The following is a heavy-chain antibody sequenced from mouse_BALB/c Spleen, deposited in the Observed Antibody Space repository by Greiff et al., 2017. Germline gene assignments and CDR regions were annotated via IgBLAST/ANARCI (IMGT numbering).Heavy chain of an antibody. D-gene: IGHD1-1*02. CDR1: GFTFSAFS. CDR2: SRNKANDYTT. J-gene: IGHJ4*01. V-gene: IGHV7-1*02. CDR3: EREYRGGGYYHAMDY. Sequence: EVQGVESGGGLVQPGGSLRLSCATSGFTFSAFSMEWVRQPPGKRLEWIAASRNKANDYTTANSASVKGLFIVSRDTSQSILYLHMKSLRAEDTVMWYCEREYRGGGYYHAMDYWGQGTSVTV.